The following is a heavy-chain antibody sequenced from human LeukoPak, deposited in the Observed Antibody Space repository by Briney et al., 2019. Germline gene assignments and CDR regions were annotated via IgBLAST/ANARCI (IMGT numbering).Heavy chain of an antibody. V-gene: IGHV3-21*01. Sequence: PGGSLRLSCAASGFTFSSYSMNWVRQAPGKGLEWVSSISSSSSYIYYADSVKGRFTISRDNAKNSLYLQMNSLRAEDTAVYYCARGFTPRSPAATEEGDYWGQGTLVTVSS. CDR3: ARGFTPRSPAATEEGDY. D-gene: IGHD2-2*01. CDR2: ISSSSSYI. CDR1: GFTFSSYS. J-gene: IGHJ4*02.